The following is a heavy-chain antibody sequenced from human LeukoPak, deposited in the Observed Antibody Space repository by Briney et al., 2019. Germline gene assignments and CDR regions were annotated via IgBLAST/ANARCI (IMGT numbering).Heavy chain of an antibody. D-gene: IGHD4-23*01. CDR1: GFTFSSYA. V-gene: IGHV3-30*01. J-gene: IGHJ4*02. CDR3: ARLAGTPSMVTLDY. Sequence: GRSLRLSCAASGFTFSSYAMHWVRQAPGKGLEWVAVISYDGSNKYYADSVKGRFTISRDNSKNTLYLQMNSLRAEDTAVYHCARLAGTPSMVTLDYWGQGTLVTVSS. CDR2: ISYDGSNK.